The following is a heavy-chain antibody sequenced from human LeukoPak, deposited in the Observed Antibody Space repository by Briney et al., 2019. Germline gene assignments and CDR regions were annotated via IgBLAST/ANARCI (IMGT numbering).Heavy chain of an antibody. D-gene: IGHD3/OR15-3a*01. J-gene: IGHJ4*02. CDR2: IYYSGNT. CDR1: GVSISSNNSY. V-gene: IGHV4-39*01. CDR3: ARQTGSGLFILP. Sequence: SETLSLTCTVSGVSISSNNSYWGWIRQPPGMGLEWIGSIYYSGNTYYNASLKSQVSISIDTSKNRFSLKLTSVTAADTAVYYCARQTGSGLFILPGGRGTLVTVSS.